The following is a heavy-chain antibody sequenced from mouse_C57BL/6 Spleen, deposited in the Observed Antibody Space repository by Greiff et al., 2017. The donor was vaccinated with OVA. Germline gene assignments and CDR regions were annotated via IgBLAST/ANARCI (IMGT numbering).Heavy chain of an antibody. CDR3: ARCNYDYDEGYYYAMDY. CDR2: IHPNSGST. CDR1: GYTFTSYW. V-gene: IGHV1-64*01. D-gene: IGHD2-4*01. J-gene: IGHJ4*01. Sequence: VQLQQPGAELVKPGASVKLSCKASGYTFTSYWMHWVKQRPGQGLEWIGMIHPNSGSTNYNEKFKSKATLTVDKSSSTAYMQLSSLTSEDSAVYYCARCNYDYDEGYYYAMDYWGQGTSVTVSS.